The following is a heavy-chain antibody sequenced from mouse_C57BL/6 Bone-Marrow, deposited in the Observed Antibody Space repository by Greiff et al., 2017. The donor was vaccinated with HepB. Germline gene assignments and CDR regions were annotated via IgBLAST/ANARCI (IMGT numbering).Heavy chain of an antibody. Sequence: QVQLQQPGAELVRPGASVKLSCKASGYTFTDYYINWVKQRPGQGLEWIARIYPGSGNTYYNEKFKGKATLTAEKSSSTAYMQLSSLTSEDSAVYFCAREGFAYWGQGTLVTVSA. J-gene: IGHJ3*01. CDR1: GYTFTDYY. CDR2: IYPGSGNT. CDR3: AREGFAY. V-gene: IGHV1-76*01.